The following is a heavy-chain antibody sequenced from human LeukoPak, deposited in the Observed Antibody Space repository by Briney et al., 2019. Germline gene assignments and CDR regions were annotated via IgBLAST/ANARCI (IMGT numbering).Heavy chain of an antibody. Sequence: ASVKVSCKASGGTFSSYAISWVRQAPGQGLEWMGRIIPILGIANYAQKFQGRVTITADKSTSTAYMELRSLRSDDTAVYYCARDSYSPHNSFDYWGQGTLVTVSS. CDR1: GGTFSSYA. CDR2: IIPILGIA. CDR3: ARDSYSPHNSFDY. V-gene: IGHV1-69*04. D-gene: IGHD5-18*01. J-gene: IGHJ4*02.